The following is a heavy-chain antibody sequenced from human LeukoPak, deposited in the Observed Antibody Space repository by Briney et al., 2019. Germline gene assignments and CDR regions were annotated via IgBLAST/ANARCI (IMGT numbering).Heavy chain of an antibody. CDR3: VSFYETY. V-gene: IGHV3-23*01. D-gene: IGHD2/OR15-2a*01. CDR2: ISGRGGST. J-gene: IGHJ4*02. Sequence: GGSLRLSCAASGFTFGSYAMSWVRQAPGKGLEWVSYISGRGGSTFYADSVKGRLTISRDNSKNTLFLQMNSLRAEDTAVYYCVSFYETYWGRGTLVTVSS. CDR1: GFTFGSYA.